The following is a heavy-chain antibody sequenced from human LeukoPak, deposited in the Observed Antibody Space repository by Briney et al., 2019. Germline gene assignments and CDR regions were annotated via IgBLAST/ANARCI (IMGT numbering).Heavy chain of an antibody. CDR3: ARGLYDFWSGYWFDP. CDR1: GGSFSGYY. J-gene: IGHJ5*02. Sequence: SETLSLTCAVYGGSFSGYYWSWIRQPPGKGLEWIGEINHSGSTNYNPSLKSRVTISVDTSKSQFSLKLSSVTAADTAVYYCARGLYDFWSGYWFDPWGQGTLVTVSS. D-gene: IGHD3-3*01. CDR2: INHSGST. V-gene: IGHV4-34*01.